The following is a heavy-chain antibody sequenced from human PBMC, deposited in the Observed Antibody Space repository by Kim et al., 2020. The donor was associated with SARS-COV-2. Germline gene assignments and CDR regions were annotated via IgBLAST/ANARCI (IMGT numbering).Heavy chain of an antibody. CDR1: GASISHYY. J-gene: IGHJ5*02. V-gene: IGHV4-4*07. CDR2: IYTSGTA. D-gene: IGHD3-3*01. Sequence: SETLSLTCTVSGASISHYYLTWLRQPAGKGLEWIGRIYTSGTANYNPSLKSRVTMSVDTSKNQFSLNLTSVTAADTAIYYCARASWNGYQNWFDPWGQGT. CDR3: ARASWNGYQNWFDP.